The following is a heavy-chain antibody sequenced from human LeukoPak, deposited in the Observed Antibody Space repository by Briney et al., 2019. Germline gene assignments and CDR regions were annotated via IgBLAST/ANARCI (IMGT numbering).Heavy chain of an antibody. J-gene: IGHJ6*03. D-gene: IGHD5-24*01. CDR2: IYYSGST. CDR1: GGSISSYY. Sequence: PSETLSLTCTVSGGSISSYYWSWIRQPPGKGLEWIGYIYYSGSTNYNPSLKSRVTISVDTSKNQFSLKLSSVTAADTAVYYCAREGRDGYNSPYYYYMDVWGKGTTVTVSS. CDR3: AREGRDGYNSPYYYYMDV. V-gene: IGHV4-59*01.